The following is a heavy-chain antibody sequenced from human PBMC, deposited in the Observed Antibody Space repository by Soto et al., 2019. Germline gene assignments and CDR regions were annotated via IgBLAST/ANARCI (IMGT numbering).Heavy chain of an antibody. Sequence: GGSLRLSCAASGFTFSSYFMYWFRQAPGKGLVWVSRIDNDGGTTNYADSVKGRFTISRDNAKNTLYLQMNSLRAEDTAVYYCTRGYYGPDYWGQGTLVTVSS. J-gene: IGHJ4*02. CDR1: GFTFSSYF. CDR3: TRGYYGPDY. CDR2: IDNDGGTT. V-gene: IGHV3-74*01. D-gene: IGHD3-10*01.